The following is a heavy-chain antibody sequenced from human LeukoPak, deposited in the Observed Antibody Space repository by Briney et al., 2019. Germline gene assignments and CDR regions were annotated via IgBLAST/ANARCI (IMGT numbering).Heavy chain of an antibody. V-gene: IGHV1-69*05. CDR3: ARGVAGDYYYYYMDV. CDR2: IIPIFGTA. Sequence: GASVKVSCKASGGTCSSYAISWVRQAPGQGLEWMGRIIPIFGTANYAQKFQGRVTITTDESTSTAYMELSSLRSEDTAVYYCARGVAGDYYYYYMDVWGKGTTVTVSS. J-gene: IGHJ6*03. D-gene: IGHD6-19*01. CDR1: GGTCSSYA.